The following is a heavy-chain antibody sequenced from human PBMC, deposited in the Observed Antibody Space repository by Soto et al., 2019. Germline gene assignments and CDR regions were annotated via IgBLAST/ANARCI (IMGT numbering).Heavy chain of an antibody. D-gene: IGHD6-19*01. CDR1: GFTFDDYA. CDR3: AKERGYSSDRGGYFDL. Sequence: DVQLVESGGGLVQPGRSLRLSCAASGFTFDDYAMHWVRQAPGKGLEWVSGISWNSGSIGYADSVKGRFTISRDNAKNSLYLQMNSLRAEDTALYYCAKERGYSSDRGGYFDLWGRGTLVTVSS. V-gene: IGHV3-9*01. CDR2: ISWNSGSI. J-gene: IGHJ2*01.